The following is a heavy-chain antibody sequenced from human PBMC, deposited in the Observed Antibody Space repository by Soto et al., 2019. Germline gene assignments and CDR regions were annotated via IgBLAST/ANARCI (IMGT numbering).Heavy chain of an antibody. V-gene: IGHV1-3*01. J-gene: IGHJ4*02. CDR3: XXXXXXXXWXHFDY. Sequence: QVQLVQSGAEVKKPGASVKVSCKASGYTFTSYAMHWVRQAPGQRLEWMGWINAGNGNTKYSQKFQGRVTITRDTXXSTAXXXXXTXRXXXXXXXXXXXXXXXXXWXHFDYWGQGTLVTVSS. CDR1: GYTFTSYA. D-gene: IGHD1-26*01. CDR2: INAGNGNT.